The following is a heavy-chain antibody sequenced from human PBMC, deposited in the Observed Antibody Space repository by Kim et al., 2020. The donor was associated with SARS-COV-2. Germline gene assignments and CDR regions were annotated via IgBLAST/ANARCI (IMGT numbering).Heavy chain of an antibody. V-gene: IGHV1-3*01. D-gene: IGHD2-8*02. J-gene: IGHJ4*02. Sequence: TRYSQSFQGRVTITRDTSATTGYMELSSLRSEDTALYYCARGEGGTAGYILDFWGQGTLVTVSS. CDR3: ARGEGGTAGYILDF. CDR2: T.